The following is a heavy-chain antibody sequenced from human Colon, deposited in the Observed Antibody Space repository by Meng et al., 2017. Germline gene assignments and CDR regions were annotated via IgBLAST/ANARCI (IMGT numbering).Heavy chain of an antibody. V-gene: IGHV4-4*02. CDR1: GGSISSSNW. D-gene: IGHD2-2*01. Sequence: QGPLQGSGPGLVKPSGPLSLTGAASGGSISSSNWWSWVRQPPGKGLEWIGEIYHSGSTNYNPSLKSRVTISVDKSKNQFSLKLSSVTAADTAVYYCASGRKYCSSTSCYGQFDYWGQGTLVTASS. CDR2: IYHSGST. CDR3: ASGRKYCSSTSCYGQFDY. J-gene: IGHJ4*02.